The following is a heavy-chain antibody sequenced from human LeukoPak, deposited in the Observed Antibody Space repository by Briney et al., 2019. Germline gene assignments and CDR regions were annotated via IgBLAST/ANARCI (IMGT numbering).Heavy chain of an antibody. V-gene: IGHV4-59*01. Sequence: SETLSLTCTVSGGSISSYYWSWIRQPPGKGLEWIGYIYYSGSTNYNPSLKSRVTISVDTSKNQFSLKLSSVTAADTAVYYCASLAAAGTKRYFDFWGQGTLVTVSS. D-gene: IGHD6-13*01. J-gene: IGHJ4*02. CDR1: GGSISSYY. CDR2: IYYSGST. CDR3: ASLAAAGTKRYFDF.